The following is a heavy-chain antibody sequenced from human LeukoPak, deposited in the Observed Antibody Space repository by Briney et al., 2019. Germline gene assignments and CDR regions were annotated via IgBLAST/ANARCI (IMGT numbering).Heavy chain of an antibody. J-gene: IGHJ4*02. Sequence: GGSLRLSCAASGFTFSSYSMNWVRQAPGKGLEWVSSISSSSSYIYYADSVKGRFTISRDNAKNSLYLQMNSLRAEDTAVYYCAKSRGYSGYDGDHWGQGTLVTVSS. D-gene: IGHD5-12*01. CDR2: ISSSSSYI. CDR3: AKSRGYSGYDGDH. CDR1: GFTFSSYS. V-gene: IGHV3-21*04.